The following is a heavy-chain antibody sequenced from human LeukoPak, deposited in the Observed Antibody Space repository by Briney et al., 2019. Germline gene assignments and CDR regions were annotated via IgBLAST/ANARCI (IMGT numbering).Heavy chain of an antibody. Sequence: ASVKVSCKASGYTFTTYGISWVRQAPGQGLEWMGWISAYIGNTYYAQKFQGRATMTTDTSTSTAYMELRSLRSEDTALYYCTRGRDEALQWLGELHGVDRGHDAFDIWGHGTLVTVSS. V-gene: IGHV1-18*01. CDR1: GYTFTTYG. CDR2: ISAYIGNT. D-gene: IGHD3-10*01. J-gene: IGHJ3*02. CDR3: TRGRDEALQWLGELHGVDRGHDAFDI.